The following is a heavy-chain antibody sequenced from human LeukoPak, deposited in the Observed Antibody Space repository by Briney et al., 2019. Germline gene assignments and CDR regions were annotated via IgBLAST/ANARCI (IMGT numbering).Heavy chain of an antibody. CDR2: IRYDGSNK. D-gene: IGHD3-10*02. J-gene: IGHJ6*04. Sequence: TGGSLRLSCAASGFILSDYAIYWVRQTPGKGLEWVAFIRYDGSNKIYADSVKGRFTISRDNAKNSLYLQMNSLRAEDTAVYYCAELGITMIGGVWGKGTTVTISS. CDR1: GFILSDYA. V-gene: IGHV3-30*02. CDR3: AELGITMIGGV.